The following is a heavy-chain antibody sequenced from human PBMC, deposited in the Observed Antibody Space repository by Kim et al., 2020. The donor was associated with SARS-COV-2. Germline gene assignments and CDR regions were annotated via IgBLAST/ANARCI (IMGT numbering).Heavy chain of an antibody. D-gene: IGHD3-22*01. CDR1: GYTFTSYG. CDR3: ARVSPYDSSGYYHSVGAFDI. Sequence: ASVKVSCKASGYTFTSYGISWVRQAPGQGLEWMGWISAYNGNTNYAQKLQGRVTMTTDTSTSTAYMELRSLRSDDTAVYYCARVSPYDSSGYYHSVGAFDIWGQGTMVTVSS. J-gene: IGHJ3*02. V-gene: IGHV1-18*01. CDR2: ISAYNGNT.